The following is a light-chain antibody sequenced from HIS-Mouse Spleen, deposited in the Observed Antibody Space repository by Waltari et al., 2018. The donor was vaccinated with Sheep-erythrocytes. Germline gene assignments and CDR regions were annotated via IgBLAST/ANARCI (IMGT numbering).Light chain of an antibody. J-gene: IGLJ2*01. CDR2: QDS. Sequence: SYELTQPPSVSVSPGQTASITCSGDKLGDKYACWYQQKPGQSPVLVIYQDSKRPSRIPERFSGSNSGSTATLTISGTQAMDEADYYCQAWDSSTAWNVVFGGGTKLTVL. V-gene: IGLV3-1*01. CDR3: QAWDSSTAWNVV. CDR1: KLGDKY.